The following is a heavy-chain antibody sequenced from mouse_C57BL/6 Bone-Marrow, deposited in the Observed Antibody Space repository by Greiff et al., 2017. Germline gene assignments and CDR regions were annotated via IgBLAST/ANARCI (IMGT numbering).Heavy chain of an antibody. CDR2: IYPGDGDT. Sequence: VKLMESGAELVKPGASVKISCKASGYAFSSYWMNWVKQRPGKGLEWIGQIYPGDGDTNYNGKFKGKATLTADQSSSTAYMQLSSLTSEDSAVYFCALLLPYYFDYWGQGTTLTVSS. D-gene: IGHD1-1*01. V-gene: IGHV1-80*01. CDR3: ALLLPYYFDY. CDR1: GYAFSSYW. J-gene: IGHJ2*01.